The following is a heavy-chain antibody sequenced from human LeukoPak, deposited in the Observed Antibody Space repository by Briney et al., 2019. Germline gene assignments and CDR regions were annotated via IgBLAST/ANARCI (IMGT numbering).Heavy chain of an antibody. J-gene: IGHJ4*02. CDR3: ARDLSGSYYTYFDY. CDR1: GFTFSSYW. V-gene: IGHV3-7*03. Sequence: GGSLRLSCAASGFTFSSYWMSWVRQAPGKGLEWVANIKQDGSEKYYVDSVKGRFTISRDNAKNSLYLQMNSLRAEDTAVCYCARDLSGSYYTYFDYWGQGTLVTVSS. D-gene: IGHD3-10*01. CDR2: IKQDGSEK.